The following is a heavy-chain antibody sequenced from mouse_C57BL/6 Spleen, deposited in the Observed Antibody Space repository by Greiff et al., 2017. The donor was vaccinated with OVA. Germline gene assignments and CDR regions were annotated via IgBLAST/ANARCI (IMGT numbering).Heavy chain of an antibody. CDR2: IRSKSSNYAT. CDR1: GFTFNTYA. V-gene: IGHV10-3*01. CDR3: VRDYYGSSYGYFDV. Sequence: EVLLVESGGGLVQPKGSLKLSCAASGFTFNTYAMHWVRQAPGTGLEWVARIRSKSSNYATYYAASVKDRFTISRDDSQSMLYLQMNNLKTEDTAMYYCVRDYYGSSYGYFDVWGTGTTVTVSS. J-gene: IGHJ1*03. D-gene: IGHD1-1*01.